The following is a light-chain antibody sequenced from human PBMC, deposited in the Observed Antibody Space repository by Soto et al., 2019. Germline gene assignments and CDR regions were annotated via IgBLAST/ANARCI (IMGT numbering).Light chain of an antibody. CDR1: TSEVGAYNL. J-gene: IGLJ1*01. Sequence: QSALTQPRSVSGSPGRSITLSCDGSTSEVGAYNLVSWYQQHPGEAPKLMIYDVIKRPSGVPYRFSGSKSGNTASLTISGLQADDEADYYCSSYTSTKIYVFGTGTNLTVL. CDR3: SSYTSTKIYV. V-gene: IGLV2-11*01. CDR2: DVI.